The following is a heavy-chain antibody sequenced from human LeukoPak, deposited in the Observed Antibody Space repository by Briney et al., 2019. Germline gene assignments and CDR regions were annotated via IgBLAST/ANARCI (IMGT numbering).Heavy chain of an antibody. CDR3: ARGNTVSRITMIVVVNNPFDY. CDR2: MNPNSGNT. Sequence: ASVKVSCKASGYTFTNYDINWVRQATGQGLEWMGWMNPNSGNTGYAQKFQGRVTMTRNTSISTAYMELSSLRSEDTAVYYCARGNTVSRITMIVVVNNPFDYWGQGTLVTVSS. V-gene: IGHV1-8*01. J-gene: IGHJ4*02. CDR1: GYTFTNYD. D-gene: IGHD3-22*01.